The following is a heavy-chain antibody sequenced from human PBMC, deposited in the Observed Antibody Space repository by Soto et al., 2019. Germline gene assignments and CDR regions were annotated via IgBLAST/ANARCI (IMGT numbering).Heavy chain of an antibody. V-gene: IGHV3-23*01. Sequence: GGSLRLSCAASGFTFSSYAMSWVRQAPGKGLEWVSAISGSGGSTYYADSVKGRFTISRDNSKNTLYLQMNSLRAEDTAVYYCAKDLPYSGYDRKYYYCMDVWDQGTTVTVSS. CDR3: AKDLPYSGYDRKYYYCMDV. J-gene: IGHJ6*02. D-gene: IGHD5-12*01. CDR2: ISGSGGST. CDR1: GFTFSSYA.